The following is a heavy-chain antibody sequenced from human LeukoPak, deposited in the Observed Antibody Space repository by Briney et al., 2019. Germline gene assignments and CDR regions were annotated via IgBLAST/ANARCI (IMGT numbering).Heavy chain of an antibody. CDR3: ARSKQRYDAFDI. V-gene: IGHV4-39*07. D-gene: IGHD6-25*01. Sequence: SETLSLTCTVSGGSVSTNNFYWGWIRQPPGKGLEYIGSIYYGGSTYYSPSLKSRVTISVDTSKNQFSLKLSSVTAADTAVYYCARSKQRYDAFDIWGQGTMVTVSS. CDR1: GGSVSTNNFY. J-gene: IGHJ3*02. CDR2: IYYGGST.